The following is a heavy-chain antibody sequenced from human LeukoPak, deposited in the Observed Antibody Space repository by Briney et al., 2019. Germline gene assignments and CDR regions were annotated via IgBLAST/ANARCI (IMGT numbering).Heavy chain of an antibody. V-gene: IGHV3-11*04. CDR2: ISSSGSTI. J-gene: IGHJ5*02. CDR3: ARDPGGYCSSTSCPNWFDP. CDR1: GFTFSDYY. Sequence: GGSLRLSCAASGFTFSDYYMSWIRQAPGKGLEWVSYISSSGSTIYYADSVKGRFTISRDNAKNSLYLQMNSLRAEDTAVYYCARDPGGYCSSTSCPNWFDPWGQGTLVTVSS. D-gene: IGHD2-2*01.